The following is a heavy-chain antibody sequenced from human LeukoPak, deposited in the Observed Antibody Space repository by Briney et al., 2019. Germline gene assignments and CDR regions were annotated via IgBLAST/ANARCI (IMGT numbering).Heavy chain of an antibody. CDR3: ARVGGLKVPAAIDRQTTPSRRSWFDP. V-gene: IGHV3-11*01. Sequence: GGSPRLSCAASGFTFSDSYMTWIRQAPGMGLEWLAYITSGGSATFFADSVRGRFTISRDNAKNSLFLHMSSLRPEDTAVYYCARVGGLKVPAAIDRQTTPSRRSWFDPWGQGTLVTVSS. D-gene: IGHD2-2*02. CDR2: ITSGGSAT. J-gene: IGHJ5*02. CDR1: GFTFSDSY.